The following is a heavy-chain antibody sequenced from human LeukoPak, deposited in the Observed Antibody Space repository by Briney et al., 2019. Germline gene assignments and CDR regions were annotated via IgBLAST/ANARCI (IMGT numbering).Heavy chain of an antibody. CDR2: ISHLGTN. CDR3: TRGVNRRFYGAGRRNTWFAP. CDR1: GGSFSGFI. D-gene: IGHD3-10*01. Sequence: PSETLSLTCGVSGGSFSGFIWTWLRQAPGKGLEWIAEISHLGTNNTHPSLKSRVTISVDTSKNQFSLTLKSVTAADTAVYYCTRGVNRRFYGAGRRNTWFAPWGQGTRVTVSP. J-gene: IGHJ5*02. V-gene: IGHV4-34*01.